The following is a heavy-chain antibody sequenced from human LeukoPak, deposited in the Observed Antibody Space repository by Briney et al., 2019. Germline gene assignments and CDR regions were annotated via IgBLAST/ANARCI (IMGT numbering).Heavy chain of an antibody. V-gene: IGHV4-59*01. CDR2: IYYGGST. D-gene: IGHD5-18*01. Sequence: SETLSLTCTVSGGSISSYYWSWIRQPPGKGLEWIGYIYYGGSTNYNPSLKSRVTISVDMSKNQFSLKLSSVTAADTAVYYCARGYSYGSYYFDYWGQGTLVTVSS. CDR3: ARGYSYGSYYFDY. CDR1: GGSISSYY. J-gene: IGHJ4*02.